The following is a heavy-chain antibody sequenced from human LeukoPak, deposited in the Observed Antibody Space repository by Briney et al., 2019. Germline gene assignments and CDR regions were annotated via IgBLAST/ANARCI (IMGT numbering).Heavy chain of an antibody. CDR3: AKVMKGSERLTMVRGVIIKTAGLYYMDV. Sequence: PGGSLRLSCAASGFTFSSYGMHWVRQAPGKGLEWVAVIWYDGSNKYYADSVKGRFTISRDNSKNTVYLQMNSLRAEDTAVYYCAKVMKGSERLTMVRGVIIKTAGLYYMDVWGKGTTVTVSS. V-gene: IGHV3-33*06. CDR2: IWYDGSNK. CDR1: GFTFSSYG. J-gene: IGHJ6*03. D-gene: IGHD3-10*01.